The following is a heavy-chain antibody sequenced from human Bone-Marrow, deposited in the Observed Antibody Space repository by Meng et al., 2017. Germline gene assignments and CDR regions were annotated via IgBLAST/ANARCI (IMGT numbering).Heavy chain of an antibody. Sequence: EVPWVAAGGGVVQRGRSLCLSSTASGFTFSSYWMHWVRQAPGKGPVWVSRINTDGSSTDYADSVKGRFTISRDNAKNTLYLQMNSLRAEDTAMYYCARFTPFDYWGQGTLVTVSS. CDR1: GFTFSSYW. V-gene: IGHV3-74*02. CDR3: ARFTPFDY. CDR2: INTDGSST. J-gene: IGHJ4*02.